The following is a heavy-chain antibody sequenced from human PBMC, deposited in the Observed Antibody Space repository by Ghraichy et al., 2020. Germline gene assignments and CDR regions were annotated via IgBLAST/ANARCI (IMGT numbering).Heavy chain of an antibody. V-gene: IGHV4-39*01. CDR3: ARRRTGYCSSTSCYGLVGFYFDY. CDR1: GGSISSSSYY. Sequence: SETLSLTCTVSGGSISSSSYYWGWIRQPPGKGLEWIGSIYYSGSTYYNPSLKSRVTISVDTSKNQFSLKLSSVTAPDTAVYYCARRRTGYCSSTSCYGLVGFYFDYWGQGTLVTVSS. CDR2: IYYSGST. D-gene: IGHD2-2*01. J-gene: IGHJ4*02.